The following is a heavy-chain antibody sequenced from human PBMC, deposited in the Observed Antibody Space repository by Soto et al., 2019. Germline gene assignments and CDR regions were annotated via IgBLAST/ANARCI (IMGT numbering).Heavy chain of an antibody. Sequence: SETLSLTCTVSGDSISTYYWSWIRQPPGKGLEWIAYFYYTGNTYYNPSLKSRVTISMDTSKNQFSLKLSSVTAADTAVYYCARYYYDSSGYYYGWFDPWGQGTLVTVSS. CDR2: FYYTGNT. CDR1: GDSISTYY. V-gene: IGHV4-59*01. D-gene: IGHD3-22*01. J-gene: IGHJ5*02. CDR3: ARYYYDSSGYYYGWFDP.